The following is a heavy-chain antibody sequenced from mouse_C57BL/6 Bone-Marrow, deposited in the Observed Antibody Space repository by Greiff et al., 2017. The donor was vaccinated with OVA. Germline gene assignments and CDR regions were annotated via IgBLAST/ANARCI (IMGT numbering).Heavy chain of an antibody. CDR3: AREGRDYYGSSYFDY. CDR1: GYTFTSYW. D-gene: IGHD1-1*01. Sequence: QVQLKQPGAELVMPGASVKLSCKASGYTFTSYWMHWVKQRPGQGLEWIGEIDPSDSYTNYNQKFKGKSTLTVDKSSSTAYMQLSSLTSEDSAVYYCAREGRDYYGSSYFDYWGQGTTLTVSS. CDR2: IDPSDSYT. V-gene: IGHV1-69*01. J-gene: IGHJ2*01.